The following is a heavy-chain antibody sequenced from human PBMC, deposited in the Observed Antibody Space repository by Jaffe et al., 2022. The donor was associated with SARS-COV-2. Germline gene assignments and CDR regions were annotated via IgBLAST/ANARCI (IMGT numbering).Heavy chain of an antibody. J-gene: IGHJ4*02. D-gene: IGHD3-22*01. CDR1: GLAFGDYW. CDR2: IDTEGSSM. CDR3: ASGEYNSRFYFDY. Sequence: VQLVASGGGLIQPGGSLRLSCAASGLAFGDYWMHWVRQAPGKGLMWVSRIDTEGSSMGYADSVKGRFTISRDNAKNAVYLQMNSLRAEDTAVYYCASGEYNSRFYFDYLSQGILVTVSS. V-gene: IGHV3-74*01.